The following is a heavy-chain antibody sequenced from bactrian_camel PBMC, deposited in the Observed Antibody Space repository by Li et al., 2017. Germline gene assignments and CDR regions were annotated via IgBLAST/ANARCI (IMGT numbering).Heavy chain of an antibody. Sequence: HVQLVESGGGSVQPGGSLRLSCIASGYINCMGWFRLVPGKEREAVTISTRSGDHRYYADSVKGRFTISRDNAHNTPYLQLNSLKTEDTAMYYCAKDSLVVPTTTFGYWGQGTQVTVS. CDR1: GYINC. D-gene: IGHD7*01. CDR3: AKDSLVVPTTTFGY. V-gene: IGHV3S60*01. J-gene: IGHJ6*01. CDR2: STRSGDHR.